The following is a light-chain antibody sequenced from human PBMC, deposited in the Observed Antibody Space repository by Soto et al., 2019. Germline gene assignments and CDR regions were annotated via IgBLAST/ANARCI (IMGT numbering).Light chain of an antibody. J-gene: IGKJ2*01. Sequence: DIQLTQSPSTLSASVGDRVTITCRAREDISRWLAWYQHKPGKAPKLLIYQASNLESGVPSRFTGSGSETEFTLTISGLQPDDFASYCCLQYNFYPYTFGQGTKLEIK. CDR3: LQYNFYPYT. CDR1: EDISRW. CDR2: QAS. V-gene: IGKV1-5*03.